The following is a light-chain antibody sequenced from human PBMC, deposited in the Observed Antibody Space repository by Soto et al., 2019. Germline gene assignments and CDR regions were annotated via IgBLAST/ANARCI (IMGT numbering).Light chain of an antibody. CDR3: QSYDSSLSGVV. J-gene: IGLJ2*01. V-gene: IGLV1-40*01. Sequence: QSVLTQPPSVSGAPGQRVTISCTGSSSNIGAGYDVHWYQQLPGTAPKLLIYGNSNRPSGVPDRFSGSKSGTSASLAITGLQAEDEADDYCQSYDSSLSGVVFGGGTKLT. CDR2: GNS. CDR1: SSNIGAGYD.